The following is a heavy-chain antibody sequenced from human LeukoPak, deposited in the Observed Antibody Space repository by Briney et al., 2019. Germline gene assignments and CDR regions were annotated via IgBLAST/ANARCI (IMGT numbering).Heavy chain of an antibody. Sequence: GGSLRLSCAASGFTFSSYWMNWVRQAPGKGLEWVSSISSSSSYIYYADSVKGRFTISRDNAKNSLYLQMNSLRAEDTAVYYCAREKDTIDAFGIWGQGTMVTVSS. J-gene: IGHJ3*02. D-gene: IGHD2-15*01. CDR3: AREKDTIDAFGI. V-gene: IGHV3-21*01. CDR1: GFTFSSYW. CDR2: ISSSSSYI.